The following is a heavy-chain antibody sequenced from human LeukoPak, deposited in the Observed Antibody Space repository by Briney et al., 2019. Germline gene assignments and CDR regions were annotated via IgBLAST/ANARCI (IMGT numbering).Heavy chain of an antibody. CDR3: ARDRGTYSGSYFDY. V-gene: IGHV1-69*04. J-gene: IGHJ4*02. D-gene: IGHD1-26*01. CDR2: IIPILGIA. Sequence: GSSVKLSCKASGGTFSSYAISWVRQAPGQGLEWMGRIIPILGIANYAQKFQGRVTITADKSTSTAYMELSSLRSEDTAVYYCARDRGTYSGSYFDYWGQGTLVTVSS. CDR1: GGTFSSYA.